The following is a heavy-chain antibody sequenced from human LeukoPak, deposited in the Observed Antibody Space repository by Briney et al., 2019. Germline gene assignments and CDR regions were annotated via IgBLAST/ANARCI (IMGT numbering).Heavy chain of an antibody. CDR3: AREGTARDAFDI. V-gene: IGHV3-30-3*01. CDR1: GFTFSYYA. J-gene: IGHJ3*02. Sequence: PGRSLRLSYAASGFTFSYYAMHWVRQAPGKGLEWVAFISSDGSDKYYADSMKGRFTISRDNSKNTLYLQMTSLRGEDTAMYYCAREGTARDAFDIWGQGTMVTVSS. D-gene: IGHD2-21*02. CDR2: ISSDGSDK.